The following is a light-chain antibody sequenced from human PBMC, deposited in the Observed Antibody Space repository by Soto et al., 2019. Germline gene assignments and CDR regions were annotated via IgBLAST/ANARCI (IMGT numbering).Light chain of an antibody. CDR1: SGSIASNY. J-gene: IGLJ3*02. CDR2: EDN. V-gene: IGLV6-57*01. Sequence: NFMLTQPHSVSESPGKTVTISCTRSSGSIASNYVQWYQQRPGGSPTTVIYEDNQRPSRVPDRFSGSIDSSSNSASLTISGLKTEDEADYYCQSYDSSNQGVFGGGTKLTVL. CDR3: QSYDSSNQGV.